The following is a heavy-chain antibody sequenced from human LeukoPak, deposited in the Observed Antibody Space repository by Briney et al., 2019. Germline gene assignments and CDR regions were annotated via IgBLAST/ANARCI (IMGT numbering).Heavy chain of an antibody. CDR3: ARRIAVAGIDY. Sequence: SETLSLTCAVYGGSFSGYYWSWIRQPPGKGLEWIGEINHSGSTNYNPSLESRVTISVDTSKNQFSLKLSSVTAADTAVYYCARRIAVAGIDYWGQGTLVTVSS. CDR2: INHSGST. V-gene: IGHV4-34*01. D-gene: IGHD6-19*01. J-gene: IGHJ4*02. CDR1: GGSFSGYY.